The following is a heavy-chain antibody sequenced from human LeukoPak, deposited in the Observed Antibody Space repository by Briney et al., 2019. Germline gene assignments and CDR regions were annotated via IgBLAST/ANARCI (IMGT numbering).Heavy chain of an antibody. CDR3: ARAIAVAAEDLPIFHY. CDR1: GFTFSSYA. V-gene: IGHV3-30-3*01. CDR2: ISYDGSNK. Sequence: GGSVTLFCAASGFTFSSYAMHWARQAPGKGLEWVAVISYDGSNKYYADSVKGRFTISRDNSKNTLYLQMNSLRAEDTAVYYCARAIAVAAEDLPIFHYGAQGTLVTVSS. D-gene: IGHD6-19*01. J-gene: IGHJ4*02.